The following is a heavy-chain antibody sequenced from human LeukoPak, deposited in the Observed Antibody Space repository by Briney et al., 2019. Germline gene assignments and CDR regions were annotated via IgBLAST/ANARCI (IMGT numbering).Heavy chain of an antibody. CDR3: AKDPGLDSRGYYALG. CDR1: GFTFRSYA. V-gene: IGHV3-23*01. D-gene: IGHD3-22*01. CDR2: ISGSGGGT. Sequence: GGSLRLSCAASGFTFRSYAMNWVRQAPGKGLEWVSGISGSGGGTYYADSVKGRFTISRDNSKNTLYLQMNSLRAEDTAVYYCAKDPGLDSRGYYALGWGQGTLVTVSS. J-gene: IGHJ4*02.